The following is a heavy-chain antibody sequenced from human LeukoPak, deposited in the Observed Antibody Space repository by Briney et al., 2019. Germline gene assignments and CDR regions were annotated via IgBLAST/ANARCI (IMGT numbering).Heavy chain of an antibody. Sequence: ASGKVSCKASGYSFTSYGITWVRQAPGQGLEWMGWISAYNGNTNYAQKLQDRVTMTTDTPTSTAYMELRSLRSDDTAVYYCARGFTYYYDSSGYPILGYWGQGTLVTVSS. D-gene: IGHD3-22*01. CDR1: GYSFTSYG. J-gene: IGHJ4*02. CDR2: ISAYNGNT. CDR3: ARGFTYYYDSSGYPILGY. V-gene: IGHV1-18*01.